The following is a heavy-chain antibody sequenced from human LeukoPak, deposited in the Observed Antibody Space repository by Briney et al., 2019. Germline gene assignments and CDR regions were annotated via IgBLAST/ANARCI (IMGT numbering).Heavy chain of an antibody. CDR3: ARDRPNYAPN. CDR1: GFTFSSYS. V-gene: IGHV3-21*01. D-gene: IGHD3-16*01. Sequence: PGGSPRLSCAASGFTFSSYSMNWVRQAPGKGLEWVSSISSSSSYIYYADSVKGRFTISRDNAKNSLYLQMNSLRAEDTAVYYCARDRPNYAPNWGQGTMVTVSS. CDR2: ISSSSSYI. J-gene: IGHJ3*01.